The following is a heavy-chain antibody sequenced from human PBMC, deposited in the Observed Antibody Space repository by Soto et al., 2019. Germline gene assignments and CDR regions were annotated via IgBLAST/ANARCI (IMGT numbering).Heavy chain of an antibody. D-gene: IGHD6-19*01. V-gene: IGHV3-23*01. CDR1: GFTFSSYA. CDR2: ISGSGGST. Sequence: EVQLLESGGGLVQPGGSLRLSCAASGFTFSSYAMSWVRQAPGKGLEWVSAISGSGGSTYYADSVKGRFTISRDNSKNTLYLQLNSLRAEDTAVYYCAKVHSSGWYACDYGGQGTLVTVSS. J-gene: IGHJ4*02. CDR3: AKVHSSGWYACDY.